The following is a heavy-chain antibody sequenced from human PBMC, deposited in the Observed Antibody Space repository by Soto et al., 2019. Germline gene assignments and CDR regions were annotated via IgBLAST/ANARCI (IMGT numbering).Heavy chain of an antibody. D-gene: IGHD4-17*01. CDR3: ARASTTVAGAGAFDI. CDR2: IYYSGST. Sequence: TSETLSLTCAVYGGSFSGYYWSWIRQPPGKGLEWIGDIYYSGSTYYNPSLKSRVTISVDTSKNQFSLKLSSVTAADTAVYYCARASTTVAGAGAFDIWGQGTMVTVSS. V-gene: IGHV4-34*09. J-gene: IGHJ3*02. CDR1: GGSFSGYY.